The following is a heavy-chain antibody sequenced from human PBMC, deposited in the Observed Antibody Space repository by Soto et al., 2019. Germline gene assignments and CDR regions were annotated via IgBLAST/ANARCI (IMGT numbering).Heavy chain of an antibody. J-gene: IGHJ6*02. CDR1: GGSFSGYY. Sequence: SETLSLTCAVYGGSFSGYYWSWIRQPPGKGLEWIGDINHSGSTNYNPSLKSRVTISVDTSKNQFSLKLSSVTAADTAVYYCARGGQLLTRYYYYGMDVWGQGTTVTVSS. CDR3: ARGGQLLTRYYYYGMDV. CDR2: INHSGST. V-gene: IGHV4-34*01. D-gene: IGHD2-2*01.